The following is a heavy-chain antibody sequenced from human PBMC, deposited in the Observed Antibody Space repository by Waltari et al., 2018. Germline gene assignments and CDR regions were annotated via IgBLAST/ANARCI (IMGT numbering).Heavy chain of an antibody. D-gene: IGHD7-27*01. Sequence: EVQLVESGGALVQPGWSLSLSCATSGFTFSTYWMHWVRQAPGKGLMWVAHIESDESRTTYAESVKGRFTISRDNAKNTVYLQMNSLRDDDTAVYYCVRDEPGDGLDYWGQGTLVTVSS. CDR2: IESDESRT. J-gene: IGHJ4*02. CDR1: GFTFSTYW. CDR3: VRDEPGDGLDY. V-gene: IGHV3-74*03.